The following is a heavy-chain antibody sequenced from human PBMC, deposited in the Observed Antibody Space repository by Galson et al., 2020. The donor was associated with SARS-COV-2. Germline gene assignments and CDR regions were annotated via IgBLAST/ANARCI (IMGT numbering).Heavy chain of an antibody. CDR2: ITGGGDNT. CDR3: AKGAYDFWSAYLAY. V-gene: IGHV3-23*01. CDR1: GFTFSSYA. Sequence: GESLKISCAASGFTFSSYAMSWVRQAPGKGLEWVSSITGGGDNTYYAASVKGRFTVSRDNSKNTLYLQMNILRAEDTAVYYCAKGAYDFWSAYLAYWGQGTLVTVSS. D-gene: IGHD3-3*01. J-gene: IGHJ4*02.